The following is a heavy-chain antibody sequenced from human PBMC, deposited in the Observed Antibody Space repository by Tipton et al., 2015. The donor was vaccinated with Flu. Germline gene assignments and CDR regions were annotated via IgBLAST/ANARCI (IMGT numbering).Heavy chain of an antibody. V-gene: IGHV4-61*02. CDR3: ARALDKNAMDV. CDR1: GESISSGSYY. CDR2: IYTSGST. D-gene: IGHD2-2*03. Sequence: TLSLTCTVSGESISSGSYYWSWIRQPAGKGLEWIGRIYTSGSTNYSPSLKSRVTISLDTSKNQFSLKLNSVTAADTAVYYCARALDKNAMDVWGQGTTVTVSS. J-gene: IGHJ6*02.